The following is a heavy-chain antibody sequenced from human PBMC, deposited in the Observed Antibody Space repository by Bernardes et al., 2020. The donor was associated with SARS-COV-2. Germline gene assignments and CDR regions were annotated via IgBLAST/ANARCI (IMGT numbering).Heavy chain of an antibody. CDR3: ARSGEAVDY. V-gene: IGHV3-66*02. Sequence: GGSLRLSCVVSGFTVSSNYITWVRQAPGKGLEWVSLIYSGGSTYYADSVKGRFIISRDNSKNTVYLQMNSLRAEDTAVYYCARSGEAVDYWGQGTLVTVSS. D-gene: IGHD2-15*01. J-gene: IGHJ4*02. CDR1: GFTVSSNY. CDR2: IYSGGST.